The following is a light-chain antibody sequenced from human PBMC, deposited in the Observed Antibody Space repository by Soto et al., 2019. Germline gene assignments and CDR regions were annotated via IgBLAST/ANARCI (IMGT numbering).Light chain of an antibody. V-gene: IGKV2-24*01. Sequence: DVVLTQIPLSSLVTVGQSASISCRSSQSLLHADGQTYLSWFHQKPGQPPRVLIHRVSNRFSGVLDRISGSGAGTDFTLTISGVEPEDVGIYFCMQATHYRPYTFGQGTKLEI. J-gene: IGKJ2*01. CDR1: QSLLHADGQTY. CDR3: MQATHYRPYT. CDR2: RVS.